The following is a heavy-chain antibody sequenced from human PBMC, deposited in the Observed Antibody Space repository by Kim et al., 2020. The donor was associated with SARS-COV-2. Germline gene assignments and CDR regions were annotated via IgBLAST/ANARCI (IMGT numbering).Heavy chain of an antibody. D-gene: IGHD6-13*01. J-gene: IGHJ4*02. CDR3: ARGKYSSSWYGRSYFDY. V-gene: IGHV4-34*01. CDR1: GGSFSGYY. CDR2: INHSGST. Sequence: SETLSLTCAVYGGSFSGYYWSWIRQPPGKGLEWIGEINHSGSTNYNPSLKSRVTISVDTSKNQFSLKLSSVTAADTAVYYCARGKYSSSWYGRSYFDYWGQGTLVTVSS.